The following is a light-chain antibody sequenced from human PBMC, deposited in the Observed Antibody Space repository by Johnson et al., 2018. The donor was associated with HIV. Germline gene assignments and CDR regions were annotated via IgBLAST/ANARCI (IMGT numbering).Light chain of an antibody. CDR2: DNN. V-gene: IGLV1-51*01. Sequence: QSVLTQPPSVSAAPGQKVTISCSGSSSNIGNNYVSWYQQLPGTAPKLLIYDNNERPSGIPDRFSGSKSGTSATLGITGLRTGDEADYYCETWASSLSGVFGTGTKVTVL. J-gene: IGLJ1*01. CDR3: ETWASSLSGV. CDR1: SSNIGNNY.